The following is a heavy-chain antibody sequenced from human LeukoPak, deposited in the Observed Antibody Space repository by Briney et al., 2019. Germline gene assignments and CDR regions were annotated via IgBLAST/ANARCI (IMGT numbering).Heavy chain of an antibody. CDR1: GGSISPYS. Sequence: PSETLSLTCAVSGGSISPYSWSWIRQPPGKGLEWIGYIYYSGSTNYNPSLKSRVTISVDTSKNQFSLKLSSVTAADTAVYYCARDLGIAVAGTRSYYYYGMDVWGQGTTVTVSS. J-gene: IGHJ6*02. V-gene: IGHV4-59*01. CDR2: IYYSGST. D-gene: IGHD6-19*01. CDR3: ARDLGIAVAGTRSYYYYGMDV.